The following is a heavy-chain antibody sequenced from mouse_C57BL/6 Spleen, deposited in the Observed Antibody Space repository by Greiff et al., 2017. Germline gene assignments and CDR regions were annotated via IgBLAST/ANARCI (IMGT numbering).Heavy chain of an antibody. CDR3: TTVCDGYPVYYAMDY. D-gene: IGHD2-3*01. CDR2: IDPETGGT. Sequence: VKLQESGAELVRPGASVTLSCKASGYTFTDYEMHWVKQTPVHGLEWIGAIDPETGGTAYNQKFKGKAILNADKSSSTASMALRSLTSEDSAVDYCTTVCDGYPVYYAMDYWGQGTSVTVSS. CDR1: GYTFTDYE. J-gene: IGHJ4*01. V-gene: IGHV1-15*01.